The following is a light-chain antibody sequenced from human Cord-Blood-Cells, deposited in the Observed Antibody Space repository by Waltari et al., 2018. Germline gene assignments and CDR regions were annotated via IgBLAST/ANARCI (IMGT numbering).Light chain of an antibody. V-gene: IGKV3-15*01. J-gene: IGKJ2*01. CDR1: QSVSSN. Sequence: EIVMTQSPATLSVSPGERATLSCRASQSVSSNLAWYQQKLGQAPRLLIYGASTRATGIPARFSGSGSRTEFTLTISSLQSEDFAVYYCQQYNNWPPYTFGQGTKLEIK. CDR3: QQYNNWPPYT. CDR2: GAS.